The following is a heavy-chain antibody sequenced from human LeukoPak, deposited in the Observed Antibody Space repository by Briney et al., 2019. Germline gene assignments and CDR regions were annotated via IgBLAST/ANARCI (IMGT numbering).Heavy chain of an antibody. CDR3: ATDQAAYYDFWSGLDY. CDR2: FDPEDGET. V-gene: IGHV1-24*01. Sequence: GASXKVSCKVSGYTLTELSMHWVRQAPGKGLEWMGGFDPEDGETIYAQKFQGRVTMTEDTSTDTAYMELSSLRSEDTAVYYCATDQAAYYDFWSGLDYWGQGTLVTVSS. CDR1: GYTLTELS. J-gene: IGHJ4*02. D-gene: IGHD3-3*01.